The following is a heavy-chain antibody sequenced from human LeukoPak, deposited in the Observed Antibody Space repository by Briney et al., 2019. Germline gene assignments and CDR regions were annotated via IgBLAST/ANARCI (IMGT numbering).Heavy chain of an antibody. CDR3: ARASYSSGWYGWFDP. J-gene: IGHJ5*02. CDR1: GGSISSNSYY. Sequence: PSETLSLTCTVSGGSISSNSYYWGWIRQPPGKGLEWIGSIYYSGSTYYNPSLKSRVTISVDTSKNHFSLKLSSVTAADTAVYYCARASYSSGWYGWFDPWGQGTLVTVSS. D-gene: IGHD6-19*01. CDR2: IYYSGST. V-gene: IGHV4-39*02.